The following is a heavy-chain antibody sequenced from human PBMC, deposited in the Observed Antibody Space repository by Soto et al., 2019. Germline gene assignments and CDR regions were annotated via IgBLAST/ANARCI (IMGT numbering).Heavy chain of an antibody. CDR3: VETTGWPGLDS. CDR1: GFTVSSKY. Sequence: EVQLVESGGGVIQPGGSLRLSCAASGFTVSSKYMTWVRQAPGKGLEWVSVIYGGGTTYYADSVKGPFTISRDNSKNSLYLQMNSLRAEDTAVYYCVETTGWPGLDSWGQGTLVTVSS. CDR2: IYGGGTT. V-gene: IGHV3-53*01. J-gene: IGHJ4*02. D-gene: IGHD6-19*01.